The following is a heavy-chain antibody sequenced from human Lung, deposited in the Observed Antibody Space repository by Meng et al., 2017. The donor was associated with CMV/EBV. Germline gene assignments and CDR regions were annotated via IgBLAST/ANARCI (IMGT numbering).Heavy chain of an antibody. V-gene: IGHV3-30*02. CDR1: GFTFSSYG. D-gene: IGHD2-2*01. CDR2: IRYDGSNK. J-gene: IGHJ6*02. CDR3: AKDFCSSTSCYRSYYYYYGMDV. Sequence: SCAASGFTFSSYGMHWVRQAPGKGLEWVAFIRYDGSNKYYADSVKGRFTISRDNSKNTLYLQMNSLRAEDTAVYYCAKDFCSSTSCYRSYYYYYGMDVXGHGXTVTVSS.